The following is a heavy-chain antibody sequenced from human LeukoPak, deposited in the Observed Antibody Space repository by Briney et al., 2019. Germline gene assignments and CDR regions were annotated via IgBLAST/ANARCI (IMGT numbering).Heavy chain of an antibody. CDR1: GFTFDDYG. J-gene: IGHJ4*02. V-gene: IGHV3-20*01. CDR2: INWNGGST. CDR3: ARTPAGGYDYVWGSYRPYYFDY. D-gene: IGHD3-16*02. Sequence: GGSLRLSCAASGFTFDDYGMSWVRQAPGKGLEWVSGINWNGGSTGYADSVKGRVTISRDNAKNSLYLQMNSLRAEDTALYHCARTPAGGYDYVWGSYRPYYFDYWGQGTLVTVSS.